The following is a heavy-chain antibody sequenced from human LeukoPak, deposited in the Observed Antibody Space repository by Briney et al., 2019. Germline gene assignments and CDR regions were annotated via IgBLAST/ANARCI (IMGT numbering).Heavy chain of an antibody. V-gene: IGHV3-23*01. J-gene: IGHJ4*02. D-gene: IGHD6-19*01. CDR1: GLPFSSFA. CDR2: ISGSGDST. Sequence: PGGSLRLSCAASGLPFSSFAMSWVRQAPGKGLEWVSAISGSGDSTYYADSVKGRFTISRDNSKNTLYLQMSGLRAEDTAIYYCAKGSYSSGWYVDYWGQGTLVTVSS. CDR3: AKGSYSSGWYVDY.